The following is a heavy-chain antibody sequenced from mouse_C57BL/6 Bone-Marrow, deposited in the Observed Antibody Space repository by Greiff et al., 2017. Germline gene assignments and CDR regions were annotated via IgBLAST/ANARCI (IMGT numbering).Heavy chain of an antibody. CDR1: GYTFTSYG. CDR2: IYPRSGNT. CDR3: ARRVTTVVAKTAYWYFDV. D-gene: IGHD1-1*01. V-gene: IGHV1-81*01. J-gene: IGHJ1*03. Sequence: QVQLQQSGAELARPGASVKLSCKASGYTFTSYGISWVKQRTGQGLEWIGEIYPRSGNTYYNEKFKGKATLTADKSSSTAYMELRSLTSEDSAVYFCARRVTTVVAKTAYWYFDVWGTGTTGTVSS.